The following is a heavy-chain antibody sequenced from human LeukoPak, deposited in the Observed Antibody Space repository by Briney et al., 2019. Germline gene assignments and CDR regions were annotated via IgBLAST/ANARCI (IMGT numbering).Heavy chain of an antibody. Sequence: SETLSLTCTVSGGSISSYYWSWIRQPAGKGLEWIGRIYTSGSTNYNPSLKSRVTMSVDTSKNQFSLKLSSVTAADTAVYYCARGYCSSTSCKQYYYCYMDVWGKGTTVTVSS. CDR1: GGSISSYY. V-gene: IGHV4-4*07. CDR3: ARGYCSSTSCKQYYYCYMDV. CDR2: IYTSGST. J-gene: IGHJ6*03. D-gene: IGHD2-2*01.